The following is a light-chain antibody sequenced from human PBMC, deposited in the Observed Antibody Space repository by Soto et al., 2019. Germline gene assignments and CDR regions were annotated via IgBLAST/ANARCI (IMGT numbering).Light chain of an antibody. Sequence: EIVLTQSPATLSLSPGERATLSCRASQSISSSFLAWYQQRPGQSPRLIIYGASSRATGIPDRFSGSGSGTDFTLTISRLDLEDSAFYYCQQYVTSSWTFGQGTKVDIK. V-gene: IGKV3-20*01. CDR1: QSISSSF. J-gene: IGKJ1*01. CDR2: GAS. CDR3: QQYVTSSWT.